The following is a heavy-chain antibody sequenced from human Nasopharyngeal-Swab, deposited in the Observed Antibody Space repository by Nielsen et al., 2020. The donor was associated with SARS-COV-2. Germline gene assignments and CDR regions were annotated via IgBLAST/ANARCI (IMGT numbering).Heavy chain of an antibody. CDR1: GGSFSGYY. CDR2: INHSGST. V-gene: IGHV4-34*01. CDR3: ARGFDY. J-gene: IGHJ4*02. Sequence: SETLSLTCAVYGGSFSGYYWSWIRQPPGKGLEWIGEINHSGSTNYNPSLKSRVTISVDTSKNQFSLKLSSVTAADTAVYYCARGFDYWGQGTLVTVSS.